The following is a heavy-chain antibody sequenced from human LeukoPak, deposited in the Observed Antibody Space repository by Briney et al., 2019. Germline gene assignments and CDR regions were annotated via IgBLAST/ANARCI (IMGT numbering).Heavy chain of an antibody. CDR3: AREEGGAAGKGFDY. D-gene: IGHD6-13*01. CDR2: IYYSGST. Sequence: NPSETLSLTCTVSGGSISSSSYYWGWIRQPPGKGLEWIGSIYYSGSTYYNPSLKSRVTISVDTSKNQFSLNLSYVTAADTAVYYCAREEGGAAGKGFDYWGQGTPVTVSS. J-gene: IGHJ4*02. CDR1: GGSISSSSYY. V-gene: IGHV4-39*07.